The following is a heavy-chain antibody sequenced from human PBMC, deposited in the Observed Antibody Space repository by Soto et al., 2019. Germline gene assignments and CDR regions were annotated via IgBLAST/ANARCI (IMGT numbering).Heavy chain of an antibody. CDR2: MYKTGST. Sequence: PSETLSLTGTVSGGSISGYYWSWIRQPPGKGLEWIGYMYKTGSTVYNPSFKSRVTISVDTSKNQFSLKLNSVTAADTAVYYCARDLWGYCGTDCYPLDVWGQGTTVTVS. CDR3: ARDLWGYCGTDCYPLDV. J-gene: IGHJ6*02. D-gene: IGHD2-21*02. V-gene: IGHV4-59*01. CDR1: GGSISGYY.